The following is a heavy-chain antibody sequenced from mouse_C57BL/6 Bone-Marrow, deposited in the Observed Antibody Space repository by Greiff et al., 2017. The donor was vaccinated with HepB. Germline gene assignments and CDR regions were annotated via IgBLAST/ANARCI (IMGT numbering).Heavy chain of an antibody. CDR3: VITTVVSPSMDY. D-gene: IGHD1-1*01. CDR2: IDPETGGT. J-gene: IGHJ4*01. V-gene: IGHV1-15*01. Sequence: QVQLQQSGAELVRPGASVTLSCKASGYTFTDYEMHWVKQTPVHGLEWIGAIDPETGGTAYNQKFKGKAILTADKSSSTAYMELRSLTSEDSAVYCCVITTVVSPSMDYWGQGTSVTVSS. CDR1: GYTFTDYE.